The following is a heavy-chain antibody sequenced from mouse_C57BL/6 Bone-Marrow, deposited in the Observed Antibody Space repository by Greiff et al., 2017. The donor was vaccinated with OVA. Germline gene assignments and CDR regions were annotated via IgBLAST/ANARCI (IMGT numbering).Heavy chain of an antibody. CDR1: GFTFSDYY. J-gene: IGHJ4*01. CDR3: ARRSSYAYAMDY. D-gene: IGHD1-1*01. CDR2: ISNGGGST. Sequence: EVQGVESGGGLVQPGGSLKLSCAASGFTFSDYYMYWVRQTPEKRLEWVAYISNGGGSTYYPDTVKGRFTISRDNAKNTLYLQMSRLKSEDTAMYYCARRSSYAYAMDYWGQGTSVTVSS. V-gene: IGHV5-12*01.